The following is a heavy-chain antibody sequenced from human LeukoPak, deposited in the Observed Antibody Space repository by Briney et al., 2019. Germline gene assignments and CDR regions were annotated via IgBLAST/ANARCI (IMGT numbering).Heavy chain of an antibody. CDR1: GYTFTSYD. Sequence: ASVKVSCKASGYTFTSYDINWVRQATGQGLEWMGWMNPNSGNTGYAQKFQGRVTMTRNTSISTAYMELSSLRSEDTAVYYCASEERGVRSRNWGGLFASYYTYYYMEVWGRGTTVTVSS. D-gene: IGHD3-3*01. J-gene: IGHJ6*03. V-gene: IGHV1-8*01. CDR2: MNPNSGNT. CDR3: ASEERGVRSRNWGGLFASYYTYYYMEV.